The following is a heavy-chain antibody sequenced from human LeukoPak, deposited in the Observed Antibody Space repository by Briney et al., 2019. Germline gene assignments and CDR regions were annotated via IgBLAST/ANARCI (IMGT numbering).Heavy chain of an antibody. CDR2: ISVNNADT. CDR3: ARVKWFGELFSDY. CDR1: GYSFTNYG. D-gene: IGHD3-10*01. Sequence: ASVKVSCKASGYSFTNYGISWVRQAPGQGLQWMGWISVNNADTNYAQNFQGRVTLTTDTSTGTAYMELRSLRSDDTAVYYCARVKWFGELFSDYWGQGTLVTVSS. J-gene: IGHJ4*02. V-gene: IGHV1-18*01.